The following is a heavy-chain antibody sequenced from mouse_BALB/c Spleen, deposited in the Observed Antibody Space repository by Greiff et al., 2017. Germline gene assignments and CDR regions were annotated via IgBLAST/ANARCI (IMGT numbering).Heavy chain of an antibody. Sequence: EVQLQQSGAELVKPGASVKLSCTASGFNIKDTYMHWVKQRPEQGLEWIGRIDPANGNTKYDPKFQGKATITADTSSNTAYLQLSSLTSEDSAVYYCTRSTLYYFDYWGQGTTLTVSS. V-gene: IGHV14-3*02. CDR1: GFNIKDTY. CDR2: IDPANGNT. D-gene: IGHD2-1*01. CDR3: TRSTLYYFDY. J-gene: IGHJ2*01.